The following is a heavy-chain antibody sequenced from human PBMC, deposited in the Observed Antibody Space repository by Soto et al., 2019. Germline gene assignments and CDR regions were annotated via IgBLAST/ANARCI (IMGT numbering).Heavy chain of an antibody. Sequence: SETLSLTCAVYGGSFSGYYWSWIRQPPGKGLEWIGEINHSGSTNYNPSLKSRVTISVDTSKNQFSLKLSSVTAADTAVYYCASALSRDGYNDYWGQGTLVTVSS. V-gene: IGHV4-34*01. J-gene: IGHJ4*02. CDR2: INHSGST. D-gene: IGHD5-12*01. CDR1: GGSFSGYY. CDR3: ASALSRDGYNDY.